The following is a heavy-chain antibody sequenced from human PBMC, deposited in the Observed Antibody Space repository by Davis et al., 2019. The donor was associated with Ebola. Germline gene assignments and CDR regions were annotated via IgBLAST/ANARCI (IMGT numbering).Heavy chain of an antibody. CDR2: INPSGGST. D-gene: IGHD2-21*01. J-gene: IGHJ4*02. V-gene: IGHV1-46*01. CDR1: GYTFTSYG. CDR3: ARDSQAYCGGDCSFDY. Sequence: ASVKVSYKASGYTFTSYGISWVRQAPGQGLEWMGIINPSGGSTSYAQKFQGRVTMTRDTSTSTVYMELSSLRSEDTAVYYCARDSQAYCGGDCSFDYWGQGTLVTVSS.